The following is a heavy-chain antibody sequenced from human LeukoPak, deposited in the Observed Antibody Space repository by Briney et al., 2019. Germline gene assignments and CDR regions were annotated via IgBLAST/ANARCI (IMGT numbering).Heavy chain of an antibody. CDR2: IYVSGSS. Sequence: SETLSLTCNVSGGPISGYHWSWIRQPAGKGLEWIGRIYVSGSSVYNPSLKSRVTISVDTSKNQLSLRLKSVTAADTAVYYCARDDVDTPPFDYLGQGTLVTVSS. V-gene: IGHV4-4*07. D-gene: IGHD5-18*01. CDR3: ARDDVDTPPFDY. J-gene: IGHJ4*02. CDR1: GGPISGYH.